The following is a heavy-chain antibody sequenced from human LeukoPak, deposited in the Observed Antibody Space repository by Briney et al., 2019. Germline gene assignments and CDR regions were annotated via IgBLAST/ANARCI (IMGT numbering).Heavy chain of an antibody. J-gene: IGHJ4*02. CDR2: ISAYNGNT. D-gene: IGHD3-10*01. V-gene: IGHV1-18*04. CDR1: GYTFTSYG. Sequence: ASVKVSCKASGYTFTSYGISWVRQAPGQGLEWMGWISAYNGNTNYAQKPQGRVTMTTDTSTSTAYMELRSLRSDDTAVYYCARVEITMVRGPDRVDYWGQGTLVTVSS. CDR3: ARVEITMVRGPDRVDY.